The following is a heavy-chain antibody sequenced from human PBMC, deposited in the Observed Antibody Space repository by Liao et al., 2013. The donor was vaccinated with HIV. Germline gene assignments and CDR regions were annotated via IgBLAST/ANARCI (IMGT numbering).Heavy chain of an antibody. CDR1: NVSDDSTTFFY. D-gene: IGHD3-22*01. V-gene: IGHV4-59*08. CDR2: IYFSGST. J-gene: IGHJ4*02. Sequence: QVQLQQWGAGLLKPSETLSLTCSVSNVSDDSTTFFYWNWIRQSPRKGLEWIGSIYFSGSTKYNPSLKSRVTISVDTSKNQFSLKLSSVTAADTAVYYCARGXYYDSSGYYYLDYWGQGTLVTVSS. CDR3: ARGXYYDSSGYYYLDY.